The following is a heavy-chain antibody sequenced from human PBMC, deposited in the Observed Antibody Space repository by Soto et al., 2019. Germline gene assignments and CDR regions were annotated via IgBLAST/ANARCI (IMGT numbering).Heavy chain of an antibody. CDR2: ISNSGSYI. CDR3: ARDQDGQGDPWYYCDS. J-gene: IGHJ4*02. CDR1: GFTFSSYG. Sequence: EVQLVESGGGLVKPGGSLRLSCAASGFTFSSYGMDWVRQAPGKGLEWLSSISNSGSYIFYADSVKGRFTISRDNAKNSLYLQMNSLRAEDTAVYFCARDQDGQGDPWYYCDSWGEGTLVTVSS. V-gene: IGHV3-21*06. D-gene: IGHD2-21*01.